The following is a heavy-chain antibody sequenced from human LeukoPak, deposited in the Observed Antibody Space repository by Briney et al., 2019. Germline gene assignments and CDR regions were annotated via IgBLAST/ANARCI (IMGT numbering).Heavy chain of an antibody. V-gene: IGHV1-8*01. J-gene: IGHJ6*02. CDR1: GYTFTSYD. CDR2: MNPNSGNT. CDR3: AKGGYSYGPDYYYYGMDV. D-gene: IGHD5-18*01. Sequence: AASVKVSCKASGYTFTSYDINWVRQATGQGLEWMGWMNPNSGNTGYAQKFQGRVTMTRNTSISTAYMELSSLRSEDTAVYYCAKGGYSYGPDYYYYGMDVWGQGTTVTVSS.